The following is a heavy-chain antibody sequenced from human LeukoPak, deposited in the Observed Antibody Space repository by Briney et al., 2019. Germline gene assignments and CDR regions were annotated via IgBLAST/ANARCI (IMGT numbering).Heavy chain of an antibody. V-gene: IGHV1-69*13. Sequence: SVKVSCKASGGTFSSYAISWVRQAPGQGLEWMGGIIPIFGTANYAQKFQGRVTITADESTSTAYMELSSLRSEDTAVYYCARDRGDSSGYYLGYFDYWGQGTLVTVSS. CDR3: ARDRGDSSGYYLGYFDY. CDR1: GGTFSSYA. J-gene: IGHJ4*02. CDR2: IIPIFGTA. D-gene: IGHD3-22*01.